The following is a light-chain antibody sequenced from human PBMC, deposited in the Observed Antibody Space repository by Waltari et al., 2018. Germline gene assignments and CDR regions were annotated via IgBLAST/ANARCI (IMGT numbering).Light chain of an antibody. CDR3: ATRDDSLNGL. Sequence: QSVLTQPPSVSGTPGQRVSISCSGSRSNIGSNTVNWYQQVPGTAPKLLIYSNNPRPSGVPDRFSGSKSGTSASLAISGLQSEDEADYYCATRDDSLNGLFGGGTKLTVL. CDR2: SNN. V-gene: IGLV1-44*01. J-gene: IGLJ2*01. CDR1: RSNIGSNT.